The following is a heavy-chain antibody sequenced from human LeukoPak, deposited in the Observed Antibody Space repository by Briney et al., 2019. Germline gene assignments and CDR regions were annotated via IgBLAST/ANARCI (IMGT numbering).Heavy chain of an antibody. J-gene: IGHJ4*02. CDR1: GITCSSYS. V-gene: IGHV3-21*01. Sequence: GGSLRLSCAASGITCSSYSMNWVRQAPGEGLEWVSSISSSSSYIYYADSVKGRFTISRDNAKNSLYLQMNSLRAEDTAVYYCARTIFGGYCSSTSCYAGGYFDYWGQGTRVTVSS. D-gene: IGHD2-2*03. CDR2: ISSSSSYI. CDR3: ARTIFGGYCSSTSCYAGGYFDY.